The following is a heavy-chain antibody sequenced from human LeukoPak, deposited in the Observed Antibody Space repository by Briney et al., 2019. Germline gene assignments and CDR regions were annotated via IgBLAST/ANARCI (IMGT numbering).Heavy chain of an antibody. Sequence: GGSLRLSYAASGFTFSGFAMSWVRPAPGKGLDWVSSISGGSENTYYPDSVKGRFTISRDNSKNTLDLHLNSLTADDTAVYYCANMQLVKGVFEIWGQGTRVTVSS. V-gene: IGHV3-23*01. CDR2: ISGGSENT. D-gene: IGHD6-13*01. CDR3: ANMQLVKGVFEI. J-gene: IGHJ3*02. CDR1: GFTFSGFA.